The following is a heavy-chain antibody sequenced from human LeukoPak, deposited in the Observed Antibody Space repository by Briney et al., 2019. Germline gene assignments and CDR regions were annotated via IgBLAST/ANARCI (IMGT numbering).Heavy chain of an antibody. D-gene: IGHD3-22*01. CDR3: ARHMRLFWYFQH. Sequence: SETLSLTCTVSGGSISSYYWSWIRQPPGKGLEWIGYIYYSGSTNYNPSLKSRVTISVDTSKNQFPLKLSSVTAADTAVYYCARHMRLFWYFQHWGQGTLVTVSS. V-gene: IGHV4-59*01. CDR2: IYYSGST. J-gene: IGHJ1*01. CDR1: GGSISSYY.